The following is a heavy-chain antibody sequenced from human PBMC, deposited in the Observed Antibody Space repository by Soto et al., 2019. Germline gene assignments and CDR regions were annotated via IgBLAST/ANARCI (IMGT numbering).Heavy chain of an antibody. CDR1: GFSFKNYA. Sequence: QMHLMESGGGVVQPGRSLRLSCAASGFSFKNYAMHWVRQAPGKGLEWVATISHDGRGIYYADAMRGRFTISRDNSKSTVYLQVNTLRVEDTAVYSCARDLSMGGFYPWGQGTLVTVSS. J-gene: IGHJ5*02. V-gene: IGHV3-30*04. CDR3: ARDLSMGGFYP. CDR2: ISHDGRGI. D-gene: IGHD3-16*01.